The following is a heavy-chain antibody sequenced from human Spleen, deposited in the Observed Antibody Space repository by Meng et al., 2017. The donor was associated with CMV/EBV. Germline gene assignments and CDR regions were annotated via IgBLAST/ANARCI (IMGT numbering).Heavy chain of an antibody. V-gene: IGHV6-1*01. CDR2: TYYNTKWDN. CDR1: GDSVCSTTAT. Sequence: SGDSVCSTTATWNWIRLSPSRGLEWLGRTYYNTKWDNDYAESVRGRITINADTSKNHFSLQLNSVTPEDTALYYCAREVGLNWFDPWGQGTLVTVSS. D-gene: IGHD1-26*01. J-gene: IGHJ5*02. CDR3: AREVGLNWFDP.